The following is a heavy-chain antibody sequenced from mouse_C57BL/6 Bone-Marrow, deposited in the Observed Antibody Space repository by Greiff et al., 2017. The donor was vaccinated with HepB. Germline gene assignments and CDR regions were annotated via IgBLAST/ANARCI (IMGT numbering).Heavy chain of an antibody. D-gene: IGHD2-4*01. CDR1: GYTFTSYG. V-gene: IGHV1-81*01. Sequence: VMLVESGAELARPGASVKLSCKASGYTFTSYGISWVKQRTGQGLEWIGEIYPRSGNTYYNEKFKGKATLTADKSSSTAYMELRSLTSEDSAVYFFAIYYDYDFAYWGQGTLVTVSA. CDR3: AIYYDYDFAY. J-gene: IGHJ3*01. CDR2: IYPRSGNT.